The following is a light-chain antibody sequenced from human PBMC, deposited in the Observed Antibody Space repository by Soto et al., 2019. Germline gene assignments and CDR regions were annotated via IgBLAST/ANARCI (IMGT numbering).Light chain of an antibody. Sequence: DIVMTQSPDSLAVSLGERATVNCKSSQRVLYSSNNKNYLAWYQQKPGQPPKLLIYWAYTRESGVTDRFSGSGSGTDFTLTISSLQAEDVAVYYCQQYYSTPWTFGQGTKVDIK. J-gene: IGKJ1*01. CDR3: QQYYSTPWT. V-gene: IGKV4-1*01. CDR2: WAY. CDR1: QRVLYSSNNKNY.